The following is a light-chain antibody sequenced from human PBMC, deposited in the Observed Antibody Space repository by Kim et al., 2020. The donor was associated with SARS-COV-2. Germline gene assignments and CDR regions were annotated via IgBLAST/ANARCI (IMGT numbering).Light chain of an antibody. V-gene: IGLV2-14*03. CDR1: NSDIGGYNY. CDR2: DVT. CDR3: SSYTSSKTWV. J-gene: IGLJ3*02. Sequence: GKLFTISCTGSNSDIGGYNYVSWYQQHPGKAPKLIIYDVTKRPSGVSDRFSGSKSGNTASLIISGLQADDEADYYCSSYTSSKTWVFGGGTQLTVL.